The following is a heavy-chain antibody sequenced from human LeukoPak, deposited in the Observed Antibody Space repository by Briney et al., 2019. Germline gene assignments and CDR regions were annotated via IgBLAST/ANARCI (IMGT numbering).Heavy chain of an antibody. V-gene: IGHV1-2*02. Sequence: ASVKVSCKASGYTFTGYYMHWVRQAPGQGLEWMGWINPNSGGTNYAQKFQGRVTMTRDTSISTAYMELSRLRSDDTAVYYCARDRAARPGLFDYWGQGTLVTVSS. CDR3: ARDRAARPGLFDY. D-gene: IGHD6-6*01. CDR1: GYTFTGYY. J-gene: IGHJ4*02. CDR2: INPNSGGT.